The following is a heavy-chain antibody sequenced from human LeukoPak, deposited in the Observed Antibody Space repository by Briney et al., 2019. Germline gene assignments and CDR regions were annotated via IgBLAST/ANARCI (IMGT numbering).Heavy chain of an antibody. D-gene: IGHD3-22*01. CDR3: VRAYTRGYSDDFDY. Sequence: GGSLRLSCAASGFFFSDYYMSWMRQAPGKGLELVSYIDGSSSNMYYADSVKGRFTISRDNAKNSLYLQMNSLRGEDTAVYYCVRAYTRGYSDDFDYWGQGTLVTVSS. CDR1: GFFFSDYY. CDR2: IDGSSSNM. V-gene: IGHV3-11*01. J-gene: IGHJ4*02.